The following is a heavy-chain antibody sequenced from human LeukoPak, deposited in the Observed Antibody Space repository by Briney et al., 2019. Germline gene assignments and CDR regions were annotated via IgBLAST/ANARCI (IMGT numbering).Heavy chain of an antibody. CDR3: ARDEERGYDSLSHYYYGMDV. CDR1: GFTFSSYW. Sequence: PGGSLRLSCAASGFTFSSYWMHWVRQAPGKGLVWVSRINSDGSSTSYADSVKGRFTISRDNAKNTLYLQMSSLRAEDTAVYYCARDEERGYDSLSHYYYGMDVWGQGTTVTVSS. CDR2: INSDGSST. D-gene: IGHD5-12*01. V-gene: IGHV3-74*01. J-gene: IGHJ6*02.